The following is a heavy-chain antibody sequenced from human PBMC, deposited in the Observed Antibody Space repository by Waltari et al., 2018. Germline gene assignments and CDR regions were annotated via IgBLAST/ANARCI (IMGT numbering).Heavy chain of an antibody. D-gene: IGHD2-8*02. CDR3: ARGVCTGGVCYSPVYYYYGMDV. V-gene: IGHV1-69*13. CDR2: IIPIFGTA. Sequence: QVQLVQSGAEVKKPGSSVKVSCKASGGTFSSYAISWVRQAPGQGLEWMGGIIPIFGTANYAQKFQGRVTITADESTSTAYMELSSLRSEDTAVYYCARGVCTGGVCYSPVYYYYGMDVWGQGTTVTVSS. J-gene: IGHJ6*02. CDR1: GGTFSSYA.